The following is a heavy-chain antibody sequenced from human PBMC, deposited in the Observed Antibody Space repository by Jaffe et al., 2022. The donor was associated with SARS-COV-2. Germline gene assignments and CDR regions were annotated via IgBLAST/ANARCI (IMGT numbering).Heavy chain of an antibody. Sequence: EVQLVESGGGLVKPGGSLRLSCAASGFTFSSYNINWVRQAPGKGLEWVSSISVGGGYYIYYAESVRGRFTISRDNAKNSLYLQMNSLRAEDTAVYYCARGGIKRQKEDYFDHWGQGTLVTVSS. CDR3: ARGGIKRQKEDYFDH. J-gene: IGHJ4*02. CDR1: GFTFSSYN. D-gene: IGHD6-13*01. V-gene: IGHV3-21*01. CDR2: ISVGGGYYI.